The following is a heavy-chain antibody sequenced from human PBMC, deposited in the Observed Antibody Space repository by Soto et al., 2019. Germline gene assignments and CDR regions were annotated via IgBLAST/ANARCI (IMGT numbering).Heavy chain of an antibody. CDR2: IKSKTDGGTT. Sequence: EVQLVESGGGLVKPGGSLRLSCAASGFTFSNAWMSWVRQAPGKGLEWVGRIKSKTDGGTTDYAAPVKGRFTISRDDSKNTLYLQMNSLKTEDTAVYYCTTGYYDSSGYKVIWGQGTMVTVSS. D-gene: IGHD3-22*01. J-gene: IGHJ3*02. V-gene: IGHV3-15*01. CDR3: TTGYYDSSGYKVI. CDR1: GFTFSNAW.